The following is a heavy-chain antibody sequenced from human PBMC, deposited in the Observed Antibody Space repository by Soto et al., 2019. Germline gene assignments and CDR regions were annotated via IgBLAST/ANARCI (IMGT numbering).Heavy chain of an antibody. CDR2: IYYSGST. J-gene: IGHJ2*01. V-gene: IGHV4-39*01. CDR3: AGGNYDYIWGSYRPWYFDL. CDR1: GGSISSSSYY. D-gene: IGHD3-16*02. Sequence: SETLSLTCTVSGGSISSSSYYWGWIRQPPGKGLEWIGSIYYSGSTHYNPSLKSRVTISVDTSKNQFSLKLSSVAAADTAVYYCAGGNYDYIWGSYRPWYFDLRGRGTLVTVSS.